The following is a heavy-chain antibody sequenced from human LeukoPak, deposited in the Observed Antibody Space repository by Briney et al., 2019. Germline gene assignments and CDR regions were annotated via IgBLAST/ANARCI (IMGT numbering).Heavy chain of an antibody. CDR3: AKGYYGSGSYGWFDY. CDR1: GFSFSSYG. D-gene: IGHD3-10*01. Sequence: VGTLRLSCAASGFSFSSYGMSWVRQAPGKGLEWVSGISDSGDSTYYADSVKGRFTISRDNSKNTLFLQMNSLRAEDTAVYYCAKGYYGSGSYGWFDYWGQGTLVTVSS. J-gene: IGHJ4*02. CDR2: ISDSGDST. V-gene: IGHV3-23*01.